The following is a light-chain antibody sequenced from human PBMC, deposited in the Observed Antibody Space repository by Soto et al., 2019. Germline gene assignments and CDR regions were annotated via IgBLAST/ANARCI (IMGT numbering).Light chain of an antibody. CDR2: DAS. Sequence: DTQMTQSPSSLSASVGDRVTITCQANQDITNSLNWYQQKPGKAPKLLIYDASNLEIGVPSRFSGSQSGTDFTFTINSLQPEDIATYYCQQYKYFPLTFGGGTKVESK. CDR1: QDITNS. CDR3: QQYKYFPLT. V-gene: IGKV1-33*01. J-gene: IGKJ4*01.